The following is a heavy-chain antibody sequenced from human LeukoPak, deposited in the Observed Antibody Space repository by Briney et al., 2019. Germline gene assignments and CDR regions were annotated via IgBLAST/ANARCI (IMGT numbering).Heavy chain of an antibody. Sequence: AGGSLRLSCVGSGFTFRSHAMSWVRQAPEKGLEFVSGIYENGGTTYYADSVKGRFSISRDNSKNTLYPQMDSLRGEDTAVYYCAKGYSAHFDYWGQGALVTVSS. CDR2: IYENGGTT. CDR1: GFTFRSHA. CDR3: AKGYSAHFDY. V-gene: IGHV3-23*01. J-gene: IGHJ4*02. D-gene: IGHD2-21*01.